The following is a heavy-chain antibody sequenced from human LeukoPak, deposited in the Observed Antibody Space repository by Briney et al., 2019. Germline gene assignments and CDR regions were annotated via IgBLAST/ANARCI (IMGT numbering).Heavy chain of an antibody. D-gene: IGHD3-22*01. CDR2: INHSGST. J-gene: IGHJ4*02. Sequence: SETLSLTCAVYGGSFSGYYWSWIRQPPGKGLEWIGEINHSGSTNYNPSLKSRVTISEDTSKKQFSLKLSSVTAADTAVYYCVTYYFDSSGPKKNYWGQGTLVTVSS. V-gene: IGHV4-34*01. CDR3: VTYYFDSSGPKKNY. CDR1: GGSFSGYY.